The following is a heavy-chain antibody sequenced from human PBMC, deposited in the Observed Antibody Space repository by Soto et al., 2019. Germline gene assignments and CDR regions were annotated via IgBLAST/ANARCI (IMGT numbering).Heavy chain of an antibody. J-gene: IGHJ6*02. V-gene: IGHV3-30*18. CDR2: ISYDGRNK. D-gene: IGHD6-19*01. CDR3: VKDGSSGWPYYYGMDV. Sequence: TVGSLRLSCAASGFTFSSYGMHWVRQAPGKGLEWVAVISYDGRNKYYADSVKGRFTISRDNSKNTLYLQMSSLRPEDTAVYYCVKDGSSGWPYYYGMDVWGQGTTVTVSS. CDR1: GFTFSSYG.